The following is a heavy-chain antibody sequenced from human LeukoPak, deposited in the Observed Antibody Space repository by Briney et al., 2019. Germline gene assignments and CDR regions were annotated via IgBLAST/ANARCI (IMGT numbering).Heavy chain of an antibody. CDR3: ASALTGSFAY. J-gene: IGHJ4*02. CDR2: ISSDGSTT. Sequence: GGSLRLSCAASGFTFRTYWMHWVRQAPGKGLVWVSRISSDGSTTSYADSVKGRFTISRDNVKNTLYLQMNSLRAEDTAVYYCASALTGSFAYCGQGTVVTVSS. CDR1: GFTFRTYW. D-gene: IGHD3-9*01. V-gene: IGHV3-74*01.